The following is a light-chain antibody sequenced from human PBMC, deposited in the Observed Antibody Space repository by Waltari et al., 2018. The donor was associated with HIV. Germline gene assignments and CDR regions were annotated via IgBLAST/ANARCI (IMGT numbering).Light chain of an antibody. V-gene: IGLV2-8*01. CDR2: ECT. J-gene: IGLJ3*02. Sequence: QSALTQPPSASGSPGQSVAISCTGTSSDIGGYNYVSWYQQPPGKAPQLMIFECTKRPSGVPYRFSGSKSGNTASLTVSGLQAEDEADYYGASYGGTNDLVFGGGTKLTVL. CDR1: SSDIGGYNY. CDR3: ASYGGTNDLV.